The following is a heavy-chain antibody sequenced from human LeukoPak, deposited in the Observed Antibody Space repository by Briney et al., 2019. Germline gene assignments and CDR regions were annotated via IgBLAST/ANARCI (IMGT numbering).Heavy chain of an antibody. CDR2: IYYSGST. CDR1: GGSISSGGYY. CDR3: AREGYYGSGSYHNLFDY. Sequence: SETLSLTCTVSGGSISSGGYYWSWIRQHPGKGLEWIGYIYYSGSTYYNPSLKSRVTISVDTSKNQFSLRLSSVTAADTAVYYCAREGYYGSGSYHNLFDYWAREPWSPSPQ. D-gene: IGHD3-10*01. J-gene: IGHJ4*02. V-gene: IGHV4-31*03.